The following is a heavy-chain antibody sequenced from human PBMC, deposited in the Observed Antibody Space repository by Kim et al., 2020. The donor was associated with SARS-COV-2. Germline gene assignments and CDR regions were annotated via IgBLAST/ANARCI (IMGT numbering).Heavy chain of an antibody. Sequence: STNYNPSLKSRVTISVDTSKNQFSLKLSSVTAADTAVYYCARGSVVVPAQWGQGTLVTVSS. J-gene: IGHJ4*02. CDR3: ARGSVVVPAQ. D-gene: IGHD2-2*01. V-gene: IGHV4-59*09. CDR2: ST.